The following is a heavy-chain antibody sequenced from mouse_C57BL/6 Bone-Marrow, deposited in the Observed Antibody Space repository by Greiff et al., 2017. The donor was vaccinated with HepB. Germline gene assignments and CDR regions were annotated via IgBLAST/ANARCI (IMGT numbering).Heavy chain of an antibody. CDR3: TTVRVYGIWYFDV. CDR2: IDPEEGDT. J-gene: IGHJ1*03. D-gene: IGHD2-1*01. CDR1: GSNIKDYH. V-gene: IGHV14-1*01. Sequence: VQLQQSGAELVRPGASVKSSCTASGSNIKDYHMHGVKHRPEQGLEWIGRIDPEEGDTAYAPKFQGKATMTADTSSKTAYLQLSSLTSEDPAVYYWTTVRVYGIWYFDVWGTGTTVTVSS.